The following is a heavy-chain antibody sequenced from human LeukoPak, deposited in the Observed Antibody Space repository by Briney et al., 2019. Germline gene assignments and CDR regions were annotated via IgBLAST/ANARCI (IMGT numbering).Heavy chain of an antibody. CDR1: GGSFSGYY. V-gene: IGHV4-34*01. CDR2: INHSGST. Sequence: PSETLSLTCAVYGGSFSGYYWSWIRQPPGKGLEWIGGINHSGSTNYNPSLKSRVTISVDTSKNQFSLKLSSVTAADTAVYYCARRTIAAHEGGSFDYWGQGTLVTVSS. D-gene: IGHD6-13*01. J-gene: IGHJ4*02. CDR3: ARRTIAAHEGGSFDY.